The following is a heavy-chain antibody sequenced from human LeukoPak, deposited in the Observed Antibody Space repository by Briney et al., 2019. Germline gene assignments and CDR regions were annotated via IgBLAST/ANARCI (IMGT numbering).Heavy chain of an antibody. J-gene: IGHJ5*02. Sequence: GGSLRLSCVASGFSLSNFQTYWVRQAPGKGLEWVSIISLDGSTEFYADSVKGRFTISRDTASNTMRLEMNNLRIEDTAVYYCMRDYMGWFDPWGQGSLVTVSS. CDR3: MRDYMGWFDP. CDR1: GFSLSNFQ. V-gene: IGHV3-30-3*01. CDR2: ISLDGSTE. D-gene: IGHD3-10*01.